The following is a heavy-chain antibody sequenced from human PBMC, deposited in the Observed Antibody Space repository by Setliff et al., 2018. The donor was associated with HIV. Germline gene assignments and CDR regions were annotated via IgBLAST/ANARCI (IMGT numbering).Heavy chain of an antibody. CDR1: GFTVSDNY. J-gene: IGHJ6*03. Sequence: GGSLRLSCAASGFTVSDNYMSWVRQAPGKGLEWVSVIYSGGTTYYADSVKARFTISRDNSKNTLYLQMNSLRAEDTAVYYCARVTRGSQNYYYYYMDVWGKGTTVTVSS. V-gene: IGHV3-53*05. CDR2: IYSGGTT. D-gene: IGHD1-26*01. CDR3: ARVTRGSQNYYYYYMDV.